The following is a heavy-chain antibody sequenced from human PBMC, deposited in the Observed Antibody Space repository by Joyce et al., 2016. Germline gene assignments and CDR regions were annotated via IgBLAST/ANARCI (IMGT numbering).Heavy chain of an antibody. CDR1: GFSFSSYA. CDR2: MSGRGGST. V-gene: IGHV3-23*01. D-gene: IGHD3-3*01. J-gene: IGHJ4*02. Sequence: EVQLLESGGGLVQPGGSLRLSCAASGFSFSSYAMSWVRQAPGKGLEWVSTMSGRGGSTYYADSVKGRFTISRDNSENSLYLHVNSLRAEDTAVYYCATWAPTNYDFWSGYSYYFDNWGQGTLVTVSS. CDR3: ATWAPTNYDFWSGYSYYFDN.